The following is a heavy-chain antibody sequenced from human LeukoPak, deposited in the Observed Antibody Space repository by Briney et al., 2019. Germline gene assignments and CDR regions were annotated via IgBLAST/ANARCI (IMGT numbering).Heavy chain of an antibody. CDR3: ARVISYGDPEAYYFDY. V-gene: IGHV3-20*01. CDR2: IKWNGEST. Sequence: PGGSLRLSCAASGFTFDDYAMSWVRQTPGKGLEWVSTIKWNGESTTYADSVRGRFTVSRDNAENSLYLQMNSLSAEDTAFFHCARVISYGDPEAYYFDYWGQGTLVTVSS. CDR1: GFTFDDYA. J-gene: IGHJ4*02. D-gene: IGHD4-17*01.